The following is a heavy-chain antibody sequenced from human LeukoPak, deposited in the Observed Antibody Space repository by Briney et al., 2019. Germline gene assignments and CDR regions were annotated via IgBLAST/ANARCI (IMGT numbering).Heavy chain of an antibody. J-gene: IGHJ4*02. CDR3: ARDLRSLYDSSGYFDY. CDR1: GYTFTGYY. D-gene: IGHD3-22*01. V-gene: IGHV1-2*02. CDR2: INPNSVGT. Sequence: ASVKVSCKASGYTFTGYYMHWVRQAPGQGLEWMGWINPNSVGTNYAQKFQGKVTMTSDTTISTAYMELRRLRSDDTAVYYCARDLRSLYDSSGYFDYWGQGTLVTVSS.